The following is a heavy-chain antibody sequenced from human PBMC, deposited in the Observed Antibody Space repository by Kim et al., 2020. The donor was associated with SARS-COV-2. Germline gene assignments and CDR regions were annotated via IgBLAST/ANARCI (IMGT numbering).Heavy chain of an antibody. V-gene: IGHV1-24*01. CDR1: GYTLTELS. D-gene: IGHD2-15*01. CDR3: ATDMRRGWPDLYYYYYGMDV. J-gene: IGHJ6*02. CDR2: FDPEDGET. Sequence: ASVKVSCKVSGYTLTELSMHWVRQAPGKGLEWMGGFDPEDGETIYAQKFQGRVTMTEDTSTDTAYMELSSLRSEDTAVYYCATDMRRGWPDLYYYYYGMDVWGQGTTVTVSS.